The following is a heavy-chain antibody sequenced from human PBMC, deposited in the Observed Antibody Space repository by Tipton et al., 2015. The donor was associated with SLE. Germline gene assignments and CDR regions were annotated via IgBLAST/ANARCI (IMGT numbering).Heavy chain of an antibody. CDR1: GYTFSSYD. CDR2: MNPNTGYT. Sequence: QVQLVQSGPEVKKPGASVKVSCRASGYTFSSYDINWVRQATGQGLEWMGWMNPNTGYTVFAQKFQGRVTMTRDTSISTAYMELSSLKSEDTAVYYCARGPHWVDYWGQGTLVTVSS. D-gene: IGHD7-27*01. V-gene: IGHV1-8*02. J-gene: IGHJ4*02. CDR3: ARGPHWVDY.